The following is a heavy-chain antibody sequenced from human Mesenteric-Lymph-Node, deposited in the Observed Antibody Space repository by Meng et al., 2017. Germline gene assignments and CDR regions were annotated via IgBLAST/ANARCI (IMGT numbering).Heavy chain of an antibody. CDR2: TYYRSKWSN. V-gene: IGHV6-1*01. D-gene: IGHD4-17*01. Sequence: SQTLSLTCAISWDSLSSNSAAWNWLRQSPSRGLEWLGRTYYRSKWSNDYAVSVKSRITINPDTSKNQFTLKLSSVTAADRAVYYCARGDDYGDYAGFLDIWGQGTMVTVSS. J-gene: IGHJ3*02. CDR1: WDSLSSNSAA. CDR3: ARGDDYGDYAGFLDI.